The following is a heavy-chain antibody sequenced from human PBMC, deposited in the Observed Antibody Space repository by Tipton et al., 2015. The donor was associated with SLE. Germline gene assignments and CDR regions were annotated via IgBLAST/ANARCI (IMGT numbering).Heavy chain of an antibody. CDR1: GGSMSTYY. V-gene: IGHV4-59*01. D-gene: IGHD6-19*01. CDR2: IYHSGST. J-gene: IGHJ4*02. Sequence: GLVKPSETLSLTCTVSGGSMSTYYWSWIRQSPGKGLEWIGYIYHSGSTKYNPSLKSRVIISVDTSKNQFSLKLTSLTAADTAVYYCARSLGGSGWYYFDYWGQGTLVTVSS. CDR3: ARSLGGSGWYYFDY.